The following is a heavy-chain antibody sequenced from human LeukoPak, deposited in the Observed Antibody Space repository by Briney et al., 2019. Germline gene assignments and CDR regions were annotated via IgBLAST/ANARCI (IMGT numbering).Heavy chain of an antibody. J-gene: IGHJ4*02. CDR1: GGTFSSYT. CDR3: AREYCSSTSCSYYFDY. Sequence: SVKVSCKASGGTFSSYTISWVRQAPGQGLEWMGRIIPILGIANYAQKFQGRVTITADKSTSTAYLELSSLRSEDTAVYYCAREYCSSTSCSYYFDYWGQGTLVTVSS. CDR2: IIPILGIA. V-gene: IGHV1-69*04. D-gene: IGHD2-2*01.